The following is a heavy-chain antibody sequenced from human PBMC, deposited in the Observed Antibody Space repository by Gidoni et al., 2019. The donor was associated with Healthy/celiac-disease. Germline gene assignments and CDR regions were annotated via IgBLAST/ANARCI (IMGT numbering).Heavy chain of an antibody. D-gene: IGHD3-10*01. CDR2: INHSGST. Sequence: QVQLQQWGAGLLKPSETLSLTCAVYGGSFSGYYWSWIRQPPGKGLEWIGEINHSGSTNYNPSLKSRVTISVDTSKNQFSLKLSSVTAADTAVYYCARERYGSGSRFFDYWGQGTLVTVSS. CDR1: GGSFSGYY. J-gene: IGHJ4*02. CDR3: ARERYGSGSRFFDY. V-gene: IGHV4-34*01.